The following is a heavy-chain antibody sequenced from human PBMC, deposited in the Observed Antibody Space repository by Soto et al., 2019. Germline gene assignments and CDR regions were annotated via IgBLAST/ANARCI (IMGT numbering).Heavy chain of an antibody. V-gene: IGHV4-39*01. Sequence: QLQLQESGPGLVKPSETLSLTCTVSGGSISSSSYYWGWIRQPPGKGLEWIGSIYYSGSTYYNPSLKSRVTISVDTSKNQFSLKLSSVTAADTAVYYCARQYQGEQSSSYYYYYGMDVWGQGTTVPVSS. CDR3: ARQYQGEQSSSYYYYYGMDV. CDR1: GGSISSSSYY. CDR2: IYYSGST. D-gene: IGHD6-6*01. J-gene: IGHJ6*02.